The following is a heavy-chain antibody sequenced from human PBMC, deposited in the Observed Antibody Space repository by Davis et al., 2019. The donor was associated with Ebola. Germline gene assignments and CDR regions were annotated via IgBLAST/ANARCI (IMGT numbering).Heavy chain of an antibody. CDR3: ARVGPRDEFYGDYVYFDL. CDR1: GFTFSDYY. D-gene: IGHD4-17*01. V-gene: IGHV3-11*04. Sequence: PGGSLRLSCAASGFTFSDYYMSWIRQAPGKGLEWVSYISSSGSTIYYADSVKGRFTISRDNAKNSLYLQMNSLRDEDTAVYYCARVGPRDEFYGDYVYFDLWGRGTLVTVSS. J-gene: IGHJ2*01. CDR2: ISSSGSTI.